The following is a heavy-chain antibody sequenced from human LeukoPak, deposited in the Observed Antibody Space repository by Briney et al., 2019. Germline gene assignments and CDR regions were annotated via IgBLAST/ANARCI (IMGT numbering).Heavy chain of an antibody. CDR1: GFTFSDYY. V-gene: IGHV3-11*01. CDR2: ISSSGSTI. J-gene: IGHJ4*02. D-gene: IGHD3-10*01. Sequence: GGSLRLSCAASGFTFSDYYMSWIRQAPGKGLEWVSDISSSGSTIYYADSVKGRFTISRDNAKNSLYLQMNSLRAEDTAVYCCAIEYYYGSGSYSDYWGQGTLVTVSS. CDR3: AIEYYYGSGSYSDY.